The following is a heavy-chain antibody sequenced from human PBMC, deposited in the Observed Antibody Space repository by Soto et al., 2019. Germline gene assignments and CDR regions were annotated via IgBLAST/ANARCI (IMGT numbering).Heavy chain of an antibody. CDR3: ARDIVVVVAAREDAFDI. CDR1: GGTFSSYT. V-gene: IGHV1-69*08. D-gene: IGHD2-15*01. CDR2: IIPILGIA. Sequence: QVQLVQSGAEVKKPGSSVKVSCKASGGTFSSYTISWVRQAPGQGLEWMGRIIPILGIANYAQKFQGRVTITADKSTSTAYMELSSLRSEDTAVYYCARDIVVVVAAREDAFDIWGQGTMVTVSS. J-gene: IGHJ3*02.